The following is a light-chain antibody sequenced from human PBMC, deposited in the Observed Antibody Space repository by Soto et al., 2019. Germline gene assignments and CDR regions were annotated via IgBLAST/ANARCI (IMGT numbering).Light chain of an antibody. CDR1: QGIKDY. V-gene: IGKV3-15*01. Sequence: EIVMTQSPATRSVSPGETATLSCRASQGIKDYLAWFQQKPGQAPRLLIYGASTRATAIPARFSGSGSGTEFTLSISSLQSEDFAVYYCQQYNTWPRTFGQGTKVDI. CDR3: QQYNTWPRT. J-gene: IGKJ1*01. CDR2: GAS.